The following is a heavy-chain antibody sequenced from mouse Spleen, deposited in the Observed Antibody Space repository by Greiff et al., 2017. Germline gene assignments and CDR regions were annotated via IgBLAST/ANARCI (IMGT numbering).Heavy chain of an antibody. D-gene: IGHD4-1*01. CDR3: ASGTYLDY. CDR1: GYSITSGYY. V-gene: IGHV3-6*01. J-gene: IGHJ2*01. Sequence: EVKLMESGPGLVKPSQSLSLTCSVTGYSITSGYYWNWIRQFPGNKLEWMGYISYDGSNNYNPSLKNRISITRDTSKNQFFLKLNSVTTEDTATYYCASGTYLDYWGQGTTLTVSS. CDR2: ISYDGSN.